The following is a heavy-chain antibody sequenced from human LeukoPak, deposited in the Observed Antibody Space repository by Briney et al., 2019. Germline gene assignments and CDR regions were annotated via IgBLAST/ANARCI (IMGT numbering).Heavy chain of an antibody. J-gene: IGHJ4*02. CDR1: GFSVSTDY. CDR2: LAYDGTNE. Sequence: GGSLRLSCAASGFSVSTDYVHWVRQAPGKGLDWVALLAYDGTNEYYSGSVKGRFSISRDNYKNTVDLQMNSLRVDDTAVYYCARGGPLGDTNRFDFWGQGSLVTVSS. V-gene: IGHV3-30*03. CDR3: ARGGPLGDTNRFDF. D-gene: IGHD3-10*01.